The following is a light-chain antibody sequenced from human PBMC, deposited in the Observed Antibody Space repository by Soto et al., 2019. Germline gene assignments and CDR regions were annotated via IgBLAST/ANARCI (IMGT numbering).Light chain of an antibody. CDR1: SSDVGGYTH. Sequence: QSALTQPASVSGSPGQSITISCTGTSSDVGGYTHVSWYQQHPGKAPKLIIYEVSDRPSGVSNRFSGSKSGNTASLTISGLQTEDEADYYCCSYTSISTSAVFGGGTKLTVL. CDR3: CSYTSISTSAV. CDR2: EVS. V-gene: IGLV2-14*01. J-gene: IGLJ2*01.